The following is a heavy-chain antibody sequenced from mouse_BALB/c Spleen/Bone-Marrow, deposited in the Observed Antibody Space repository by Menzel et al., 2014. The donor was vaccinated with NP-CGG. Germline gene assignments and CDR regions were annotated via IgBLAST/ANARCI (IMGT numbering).Heavy chain of an antibody. CDR2: IHYSGST. Sequence: VQLQQSGPDLVKPSQSLSLTCTVTGYSITSGYSWHWIRQLPGNKLEWMGYIHYSGSTNYNPSLKSRISITRDTSKNPFFLQLNSVATEHTTTYSCAGQGGSPYPRHYWGKGTPVTAS. D-gene: IGHD1-1*02. J-gene: IGHJ4*01. V-gene: IGHV3-1*02. CDR1: GYSITSGYS. CDR3: AGQGGSPYPRHY.